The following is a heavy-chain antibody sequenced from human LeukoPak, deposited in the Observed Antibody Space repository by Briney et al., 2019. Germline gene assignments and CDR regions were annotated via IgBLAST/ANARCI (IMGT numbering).Heavy chain of an antibody. D-gene: IGHD2-21*02. CDR1: GGSISSGGYS. CDR2: IYHSGST. CDR3: AREVTLESYFDY. V-gene: IGHV4-30-2*01. Sequence: SETLSLTCAVSGGSISSGGYSWSWIRQPPGKGLEWIGYIYHSGSTYYNPSLKSRVTISVDRSKNQFSLKLGSVTAADTAVYYCAREVTLESYFDYWGQGTLVTVSS. J-gene: IGHJ4*02.